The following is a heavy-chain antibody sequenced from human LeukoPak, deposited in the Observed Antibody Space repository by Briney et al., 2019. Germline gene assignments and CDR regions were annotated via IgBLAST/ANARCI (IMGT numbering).Heavy chain of an antibody. Sequence: GGSLRLSCVASAFTFHDYGIHWVRQAPGKGLEWVSGISWNSRSIGYADSVKGRFTFSRDNAKNSLYLQMNSLRVEDTAFYYCAKDSSSGYYRHLDYWGQGIQVTVSS. CDR3: AKDSSSGYYRHLDY. J-gene: IGHJ4*02. CDR1: AFTFHDYG. D-gene: IGHD3-22*01. CDR2: ISWNSRSI. V-gene: IGHV3-9*01.